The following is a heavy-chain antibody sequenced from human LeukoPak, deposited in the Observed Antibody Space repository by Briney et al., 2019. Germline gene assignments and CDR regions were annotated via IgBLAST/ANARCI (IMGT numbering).Heavy chain of an antibody. CDR3: ARSMVRGGRPIDY. J-gene: IGHJ4*02. Sequence: GASVKVSCKASGYTFITYGVHWVRQAPGQRLEWMGWINAGNGYTKYSQELQGRVTITRDTSASTAYMELSSLRSEDMAVYYCARSMVRGGRPIDYWGQGTLVTVSS. V-gene: IGHV1-3*03. CDR2: INAGNGYT. CDR1: GYTFITYG. D-gene: IGHD3-10*01.